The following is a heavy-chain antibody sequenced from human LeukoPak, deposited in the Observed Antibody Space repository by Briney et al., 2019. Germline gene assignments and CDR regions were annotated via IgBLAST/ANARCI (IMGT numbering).Heavy chain of an antibody. CDR2: ISGSGGNT. Sequence: PGGSLRLSCVASEFTFNNYAMAWVRQGPGKGLEWVSSISGSGGNTYYADSVKGRFTISRDNSKNTLYLQMNSLRAEDTAVYYCARGGYSSSLGLDYWGQGTLVTVSS. D-gene: IGHD6-6*01. CDR3: ARGGYSSSLGLDY. J-gene: IGHJ4*02. V-gene: IGHV3-23*01. CDR1: EFTFNNYA.